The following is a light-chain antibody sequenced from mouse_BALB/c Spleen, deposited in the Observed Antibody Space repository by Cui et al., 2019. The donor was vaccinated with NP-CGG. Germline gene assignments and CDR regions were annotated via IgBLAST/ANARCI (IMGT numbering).Light chain of an antibody. J-gene: IGLJ1*01. Sequence: QAVVTQEYALTTSPGETETITCRSSTGAVTTSNYANWVQEKPDHLFTGLIGGTNNRAPGVPARFSGSLIGDKAALTITGAQTEDEAIYFCALWYSNHWVFGGGTKLTVL. V-gene: IGLV1*01. CDR1: TGAVTTSNY. CDR2: GTN. CDR3: ALWYSNHWV.